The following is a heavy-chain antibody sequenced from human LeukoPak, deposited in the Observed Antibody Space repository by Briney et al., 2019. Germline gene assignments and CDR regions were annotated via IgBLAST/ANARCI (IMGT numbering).Heavy chain of an antibody. CDR2: VYYRGNT. Sequence: SETLSLNCTVSGGSLSSPTYYWGRLRQPPGKGLEWIGSVYYRGNTYYNPSLKSRVTISVVTSKSQFSLRLNSVTAADTSVYYCARLWSGLRPPDYWGQGTLVTVSS. J-gene: IGHJ4*02. V-gene: IGHV4-39*01. CDR1: GGSLSSPTYY. D-gene: IGHD3-3*01. CDR3: ARLWSGLRPPDY.